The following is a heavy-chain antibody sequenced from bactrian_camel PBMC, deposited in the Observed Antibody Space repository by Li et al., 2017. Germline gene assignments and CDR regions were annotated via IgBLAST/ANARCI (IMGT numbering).Heavy chain of an antibody. CDR3: STSRTTY. Sequence: VQLVESGGGSVQAGGSLKLSCTASGVIYRSCSMGWYRQAPGKGLECVASVYSDGSGTYYSNSVKGRFTVSRDNANNLAYLQMTSLKSEDTALYYCSTSRTTYWGQGTQVTVS. V-gene: IGHV3S6*01. J-gene: IGHJ4*01. CDR2: VYSDGSGT. CDR1: GVIYRSCS.